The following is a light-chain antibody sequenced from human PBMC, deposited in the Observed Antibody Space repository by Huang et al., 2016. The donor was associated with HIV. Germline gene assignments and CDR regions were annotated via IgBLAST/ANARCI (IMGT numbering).Light chain of an antibody. V-gene: IGKV1-39*01. Sequence: DIQMTQSPSSLSTFVGDRVTITCRASQNINTFLHWYQEKPGKAPRLRIYSASSLEHGVPVRFSGSASGTEFALTVSSVQPDDSATYYCQQTYRTPYTFGQGTKLDI. CDR1: QNINTF. J-gene: IGKJ2*01. CDR2: SAS. CDR3: QQTYRTPYT.